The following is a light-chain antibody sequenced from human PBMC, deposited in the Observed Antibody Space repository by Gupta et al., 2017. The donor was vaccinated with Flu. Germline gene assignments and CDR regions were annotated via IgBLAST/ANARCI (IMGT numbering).Light chain of an antibody. V-gene: IGKV3-20*01. J-gene: IGKJ3*01. Sequence: ELVLTQSPGILSLSPGERATLSCRASQSVSSSYLAWYQQKPGQAPRLLIYGASSRATGIPDRFSGSGSVTDFTLTISRLEPEDFAVYYCQQDGSSPFTFGHGTKVDIK. CDR2: GAS. CDR3: QQDGSSPFT. CDR1: QSVSSSY.